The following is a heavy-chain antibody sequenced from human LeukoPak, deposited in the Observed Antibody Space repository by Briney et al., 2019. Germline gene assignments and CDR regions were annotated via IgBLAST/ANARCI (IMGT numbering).Heavy chain of an antibody. J-gene: IGHJ5*02. CDR3: ARGRATAGTPWFDP. V-gene: IGHV1-2*02. CDR1: GYTFTGYY. D-gene: IGHD6-13*01. Sequence: ASVKVSCKASGYTFTGYYMHWVRQAPGQGLEWMGWISPNSGGTNYAQKFQGRVTMTRDTSISTAYMELSRLTSDDTAMYYCARGRATAGTPWFDPWGQGTLVTVSS. CDR2: ISPNSGGT.